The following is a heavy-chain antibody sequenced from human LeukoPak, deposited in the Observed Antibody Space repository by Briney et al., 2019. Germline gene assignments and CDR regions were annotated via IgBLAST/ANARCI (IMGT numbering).Heavy chain of an antibody. CDR1: GFLFSQHT. Sequence: PGGSLRLSCAVSGFLFSQHTMSWVGQAPGRKLEWVSSISGSGDATRYADSVMGRFTISRDNAKNTLSLQMNSLRAEDTAVYYCARDRIAARPKVGYYMDVWGKGTTVTVSS. CDR3: ARDRIAARPKVGYYMDV. V-gene: IGHV3-23*01. CDR2: ISGSGDAT. J-gene: IGHJ6*03. D-gene: IGHD6-6*01.